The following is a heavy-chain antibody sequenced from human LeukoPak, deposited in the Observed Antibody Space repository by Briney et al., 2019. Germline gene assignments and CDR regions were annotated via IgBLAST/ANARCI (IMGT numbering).Heavy chain of an antibody. Sequence: GASVKVSCKASGYTFTGYYMHWVRQAPGQGLEWMGWINPNSGGTNYAQKFQGRVTMTGDTSISTAYMELSRLRSDDTAVYYCARDLAYDFWSGYSNDYWGQGTLVTVSA. CDR1: GYTFTGYY. D-gene: IGHD3-3*01. J-gene: IGHJ4*02. V-gene: IGHV1-2*02. CDR3: ARDLAYDFWSGYSNDY. CDR2: INPNSGGT.